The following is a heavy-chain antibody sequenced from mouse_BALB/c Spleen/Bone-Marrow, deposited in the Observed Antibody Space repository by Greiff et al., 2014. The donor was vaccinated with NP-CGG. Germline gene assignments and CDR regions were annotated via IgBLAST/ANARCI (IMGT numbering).Heavy chain of an antibody. CDR1: GYSITSDYA. CDR2: ISYSGST. V-gene: IGHV3-2*02. Sequence: EVKLEESGPGLVKPSQSLSLTCTVTGYSITSDYAWNWIRQFPGNKLEWMGYISYSGSTSYNPSLKSRISITRYTSKNQFFLQLNSVTTEDTATYYCARRYYDYDFYAMDYWGQGTSVTVSS. D-gene: IGHD2-4*01. CDR3: ARRYYDYDFYAMDY. J-gene: IGHJ4*01.